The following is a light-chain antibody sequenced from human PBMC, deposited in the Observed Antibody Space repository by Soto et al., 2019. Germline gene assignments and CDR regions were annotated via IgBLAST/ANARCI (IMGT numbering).Light chain of an antibody. CDR3: QHRANWPLT. Sequence: EIVLTQSPATLSLSPGERATLSCRASQSVSSYLAWYQQKRGQAPRLLIYDASNRATGIPARFSGSGSGTAFTLPIRSLEPEDFAVYYCQHRANWPLTFGGGTTVEIK. CDR2: DAS. CDR1: QSVSSY. J-gene: IGKJ4*01. V-gene: IGKV3-11*01.